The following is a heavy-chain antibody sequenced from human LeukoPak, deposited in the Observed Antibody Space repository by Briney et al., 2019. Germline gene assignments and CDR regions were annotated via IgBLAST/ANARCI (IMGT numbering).Heavy chain of an antibody. CDR1: GLSVSSNY. CDR3: ARDSSGWYVYYFDY. V-gene: IGHV3-53*05. CDR2: INSGGRT. Sequence: PGGSLRLSCAASGLSVSSNYMSWVRQAPGKGLEWVSAINSGGRTYYADSVKGRFTISRDNSKNTLYLQMNSLRAEDTAVYYRARDSSGWYVYYFDYWGQGTLVTVSS. D-gene: IGHD6-19*01. J-gene: IGHJ4*02.